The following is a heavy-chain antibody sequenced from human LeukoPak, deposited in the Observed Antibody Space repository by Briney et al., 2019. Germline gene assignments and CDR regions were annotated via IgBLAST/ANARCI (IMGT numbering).Heavy chain of an antibody. D-gene: IGHD1-26*01. V-gene: IGHV3-33*01. CDR2: VWSDGSKK. J-gene: IGHJ3*02. Sequence: GRSLRLSCAESGFSFRSYDMHWVRQAPGKGLEWVAVVWSDGSKKYYADPVKGRFTISRDNSKNTLYLQMNSLRAEDTAVYYCARDSGTYYRHAFDIWGQGTMLTVSS. CDR1: GFSFRSYD. CDR3: ARDSGTYYRHAFDI.